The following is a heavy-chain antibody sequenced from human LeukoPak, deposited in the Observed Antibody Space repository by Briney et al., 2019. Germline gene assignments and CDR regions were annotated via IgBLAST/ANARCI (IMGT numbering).Heavy chain of an antibody. J-gene: IGHJ4*02. CDR1: GFTFSTNA. D-gene: IGHD3-22*01. CDR3: AKDLAYYDSSGSFDY. Sequence: GGSLRLSCAASGFTFSTNAMSWVRQAPGKGLEWGSSITGTGGNTYYADSVKGRFTISRDNSKNTLFLQMNSLRAEDTAVYYCAKDLAYYDSSGSFDYWGQGTLVTVSS. CDR2: ITGTGGNT. V-gene: IGHV3-23*01.